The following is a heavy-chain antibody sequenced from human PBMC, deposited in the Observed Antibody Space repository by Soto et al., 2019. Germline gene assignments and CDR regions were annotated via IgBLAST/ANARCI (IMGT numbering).Heavy chain of an antibody. CDR2: VYFSGST. J-gene: IGHJ4*02. V-gene: IGHV4-31*03. CDR1: GDCINSGGYY. CDR3: ASGNAGEVLLAY. Sequence: SETLSLTCTVSGDCINSGGYYWNWIRQLPGKGLEWIGYVYFSGSTYYNPSLEGRLTISLDTRQNQFSLKLSSVTAADTAVYYCASGNAGEVLLAYWGQGTLVTVSS. D-gene: IGHD3-10*01.